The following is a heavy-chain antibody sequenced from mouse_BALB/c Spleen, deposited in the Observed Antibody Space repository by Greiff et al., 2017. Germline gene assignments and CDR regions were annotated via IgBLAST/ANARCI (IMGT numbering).Heavy chain of an antibody. CDR1: GFTFTDYY. CDR3: ARDNLSLRWGPSWYFDV. J-gene: IGHJ1*01. V-gene: IGHV7-3*02. CDR2: IRNKANGYTT. Sequence: EVKLMESGGGLVQPGGSLRLSCATSGFTFTDYYMSWVRQPPGKALEWLGFIRNKANGYTTEYSASVKGRFTISRDNSQSILYLQMNTLRAEDSATYYCARDNLSLRWGPSWYFDVWGAGTTVTVSS. D-gene: IGHD1-1*01.